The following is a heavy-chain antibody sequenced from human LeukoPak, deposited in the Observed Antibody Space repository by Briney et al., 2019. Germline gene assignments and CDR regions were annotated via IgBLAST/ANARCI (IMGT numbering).Heavy chain of an antibody. CDR3: ASVGACSGGSCYDFDY. CDR2: ISAYNGNT. J-gene: IGHJ4*02. V-gene: IGHV1-18*01. Sequence: ASVKVSCKASGYTFTSYGISWVRQAPGQGLEWMGWISAYNGNTNYAQKLQGRVTMTTDTSTSTAYMELRSLRSGDTAVYYCASVGACSGGSCYDFDYWGQGTLVTVSS. D-gene: IGHD2-15*01. CDR1: GYTFTSYG.